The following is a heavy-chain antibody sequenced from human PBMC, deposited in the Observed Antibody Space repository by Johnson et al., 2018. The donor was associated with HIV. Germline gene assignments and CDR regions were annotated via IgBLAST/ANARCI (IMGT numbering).Heavy chain of an antibody. CDR3: ARVGGLYCSSTSCYKGDAFDI. D-gene: IGHD2-2*02. J-gene: IGHJ3*02. CDR2: IYSGGST. V-gene: IGHV3-53*01. Sequence: EQLVESGGGLIQPGGSLRLSCAASGFTVSSNYMSWVRQAPGKGLEWVSVIYSGGSTYYADSVKGRFTISRDNSKNTLYLQMNSLRSEDTAVYYCARVGGLYCSSTSCYKGDAFDIWGQGTMVTVSS. CDR1: GFTVSSNY.